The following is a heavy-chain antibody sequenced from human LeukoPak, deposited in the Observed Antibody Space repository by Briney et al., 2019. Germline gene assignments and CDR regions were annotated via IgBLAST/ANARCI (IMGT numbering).Heavy chain of an antibody. J-gene: IGHJ4*02. CDR3: AREGAAAIDCLDY. CDR2: IKQDGSEK. D-gene: IGHD6-13*01. Sequence: PGGSLRLSCTASGFTFSSYWMSWVRQAPGKGLEWVANIKQDGSEKYYVDSVKGRFTISRDNAKNSLYLQMNSLRAEDTAVYYCAREGAAAIDCLDYWGQGTLVTVSS. CDR1: GFTFSSYW. V-gene: IGHV3-7*03.